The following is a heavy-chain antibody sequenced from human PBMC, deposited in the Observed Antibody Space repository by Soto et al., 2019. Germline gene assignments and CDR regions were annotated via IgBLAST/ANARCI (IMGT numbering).Heavy chain of an antibody. J-gene: IGHJ4*02. CDR2: ISGNGRII. V-gene: IGHV3-11*01. Sequence: QVPLVESGGGLVKPGGSLRLSCATSGFIFSDYYMHWIRQAPGKGLEWISYISGNGRIIQYADSAKGRFTISRDNAQNSLYLQTNSLRAEDTALYFCARDFDADSRTDFDYWGQGTLVTVSS. CDR1: GFIFSDYY. D-gene: IGHD4-17*01. CDR3: ARDFDADSRTDFDY.